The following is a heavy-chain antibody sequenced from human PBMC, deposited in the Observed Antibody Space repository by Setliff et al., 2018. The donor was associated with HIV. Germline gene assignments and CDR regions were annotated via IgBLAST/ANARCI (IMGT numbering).Heavy chain of an antibody. Sequence: SETLSLTCAVYGGSFSSYFWSWIRQPPGKGLEWIGEIHHSGSTNYNPSLKSRVTISVDTSKNQFSLKLSSVTAADTAVYYCARERSLITVRRNFDSWGQGTLVTVSS. CDR3: ARERSLITVRRNFDS. CDR1: GGSFSSYF. V-gene: IGHV4-34*01. J-gene: IGHJ4*02. D-gene: IGHD1-1*01. CDR2: IHHSGST.